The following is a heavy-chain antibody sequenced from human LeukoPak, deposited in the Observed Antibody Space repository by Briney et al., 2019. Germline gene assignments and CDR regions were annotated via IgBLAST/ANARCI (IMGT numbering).Heavy chain of an antibody. V-gene: IGHV4-59*11. J-gene: IGHJ6*02. CDR1: GGSISRHY. CDR2: IYSSGST. Sequence: SETLSLTCTVSGGSISRHYWSWLRQPPGEGLEWIGYIYSSGSTTYYPSVERRLPISVDTSKNQISLKLISVPAADTGVYYCAREGSGWLRMDVWGQGTTVTVSS. D-gene: IGHD6-19*01. CDR3: AREGSGWLRMDV.